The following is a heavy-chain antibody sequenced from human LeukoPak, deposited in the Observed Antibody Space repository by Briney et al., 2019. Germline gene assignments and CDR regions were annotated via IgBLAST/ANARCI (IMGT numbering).Heavy chain of an antibody. Sequence: GGSLRLSCAASGFVFYDYAMQWVRQAPGKGLEWGSGISWNSNTKGYADSVKGRFTISRDNAKHSLYLQMDSLRPEDTALYYCAKDIVGSAMTGIDYWGQGTLVTVSS. CDR3: AKDIVGSAMTGIDY. V-gene: IGHV3-9*01. CDR1: GFVFYDYA. D-gene: IGHD1-1*01. CDR2: ISWNSNTK. J-gene: IGHJ4*02.